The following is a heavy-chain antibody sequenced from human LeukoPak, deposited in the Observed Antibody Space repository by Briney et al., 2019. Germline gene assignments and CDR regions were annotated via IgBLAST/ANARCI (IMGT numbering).Heavy chain of an antibody. CDR2: ICYSGST. D-gene: IGHD2-15*01. CDR1: GGSISSYC. CDR3: ARGMGGPDY. Sequence: SETLSLTCTVSGGSISSYCWSWIRQPPGKGLEWIGYICYSGSTNYNPSLKSRVTMSVDTSKNQFSLKLSSVTAADTAVYYCARGMGGPDYWGQGTLVTVSS. V-gene: IGHV4-59*01. J-gene: IGHJ4*02.